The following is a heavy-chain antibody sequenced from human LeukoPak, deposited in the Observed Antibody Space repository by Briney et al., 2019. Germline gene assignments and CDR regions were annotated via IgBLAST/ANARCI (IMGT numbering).Heavy chain of an antibody. CDR3: TTDLGITMIRGVIVY. V-gene: IGHV3-15*01. Sequence: KPGGSLRLSCAASGFTFTNAWMSWVRQAPGKGLEWVGRIKSKGDGETTDYAAPVKGGFTMSRDDSKATLYLQMNSLKAEDTAVYYCTTDLGITMIRGVIVYWGQGALVTVSS. D-gene: IGHD3-10*01. CDR2: IKSKGDGETT. CDR1: GFTFTNAW. J-gene: IGHJ4*02.